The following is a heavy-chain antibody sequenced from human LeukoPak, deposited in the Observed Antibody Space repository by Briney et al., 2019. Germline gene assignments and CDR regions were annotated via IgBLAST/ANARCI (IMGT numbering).Heavy chain of an antibody. CDR1: GFTFTTYT. J-gene: IGHJ4*02. D-gene: IGHD4-23*01. CDR3: AAGTEETTVVTPSY. V-gene: IGHV3-21*01. CDR2: ISTGCSHI. Sequence: GGSLRLSCAASGFTFTTYTMNWVRQAPGKGLEWVSSISTGCSHIHYADSVKGRFTNSRDNAKNSLYLQMNSLRAEDTAVYYCAAGTEETTVVTPSYWGRGTLVTVSS.